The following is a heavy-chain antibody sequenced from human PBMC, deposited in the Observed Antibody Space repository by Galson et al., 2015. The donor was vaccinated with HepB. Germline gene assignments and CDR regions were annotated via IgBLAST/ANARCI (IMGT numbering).Heavy chain of an antibody. D-gene: IGHD2-15*01. J-gene: IGHJ3*02. CDR3: AKDVQRYCSGGGCLDAFDI. CDR2: ISNDGSKT. V-gene: IGHV3-30*18. CDR1: GFIFSRYG. Sequence: SLRLSCAASGFIFSRYGMHWVRQAPGKGLDWVAFISNDGSKTHYADSVKGRFTISRDNSQNTLHLQMGSLRADDTAVYFCAKDVQRYCSGGGCLDAFDIWGQGTMVTVSS.